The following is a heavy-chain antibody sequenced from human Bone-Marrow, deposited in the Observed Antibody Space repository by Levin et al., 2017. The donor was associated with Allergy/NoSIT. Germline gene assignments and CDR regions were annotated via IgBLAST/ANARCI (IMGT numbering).Heavy chain of an antibody. CDR1: GYTLTDLS. Sequence: ASVKVSCKVSGYTLTDLSIHWVRQGPGKGLEWMGGFDPENGGTIYAQKFRGRVTMTEDTSTETAYLDLNRLRSDDTAVYYCAAVWTPAAGPLRMDVWGQGTTVTVSS. D-gene: IGHD6-13*01. V-gene: IGHV1-24*01. CDR3: AAVWTPAAGPLRMDV. J-gene: IGHJ6*02. CDR2: FDPENGGT.